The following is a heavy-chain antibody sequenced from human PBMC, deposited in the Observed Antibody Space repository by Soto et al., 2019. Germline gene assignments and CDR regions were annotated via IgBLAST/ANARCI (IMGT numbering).Heavy chain of an antibody. CDR1: GGSFSGYY. J-gene: IGHJ6*03. Sequence: SETLSLTCAVYGGSFSGYYWSWIRQPPGKGLEWIGEINHSGSTNYNPSLKSRVTISVDTSKNQFSLKLSSVTAADTAVYYCARGDTDYYGSGSYGYYYYMDVWGKGTTVTVSS. CDR3: ARGDTDYYGSGSYGYYYYMDV. D-gene: IGHD3-10*01. CDR2: INHSGST. V-gene: IGHV4-34*01.